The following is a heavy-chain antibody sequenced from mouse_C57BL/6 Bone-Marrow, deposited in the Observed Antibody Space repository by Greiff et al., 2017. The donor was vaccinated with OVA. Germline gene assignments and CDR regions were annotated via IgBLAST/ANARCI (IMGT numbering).Heavy chain of an antibody. Sequence: EVQLVESGGDLVKPGGSLKLSCAASGFTFSSYGMSWVRQTPDKRLEWVATISSGGSYTYYPDSVKGRFTISRDNAKNTLYLQMSSLKSEDTAMYYCARHSSGSLFAYWGQGTLVTVSA. CDR3: ARHSSGSLFAY. J-gene: IGHJ3*01. D-gene: IGHD3-2*02. CDR1: GFTFSSYG. V-gene: IGHV5-6*01. CDR2: ISSGGSYT.